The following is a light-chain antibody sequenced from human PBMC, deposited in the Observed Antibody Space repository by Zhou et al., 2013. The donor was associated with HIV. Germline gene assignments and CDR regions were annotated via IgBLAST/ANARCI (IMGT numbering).Light chain of an antibody. V-gene: IGKV3D-20*02. J-gene: IGKJ2*01. CDR3: QQRSIWPPFT. CDR2: GAS. CDR1: QSISSRH. Sequence: EIVLTQSPGTLSLSPGERATLSCRASQSISSRHLAWYQQTPGQAPRLLIYGASSRATGIPDRFSGSGSGTDFTLTISNVEPEDFAVYYCQQRSIWPPFTFGQGTRLEI.